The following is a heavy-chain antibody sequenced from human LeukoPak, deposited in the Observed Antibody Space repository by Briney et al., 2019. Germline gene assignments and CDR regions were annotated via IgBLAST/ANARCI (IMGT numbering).Heavy chain of an antibody. CDR2: INHSGST. J-gene: IGHJ4*02. D-gene: IGHD3-3*01. CDR3: ARGLNRITIFGVVDY. CDR1: GGSFSGYY. Sequence: SETLSLTCAVYGGSFSGYYWSWIRQPPGKGLEWIGEINHSGSTNYNPSLKSRVTISVDTSKNQFSLKLSSVTAADTAVYYCARGLNRITIFGVVDYRGQGTLVTVSS. V-gene: IGHV4-34*01.